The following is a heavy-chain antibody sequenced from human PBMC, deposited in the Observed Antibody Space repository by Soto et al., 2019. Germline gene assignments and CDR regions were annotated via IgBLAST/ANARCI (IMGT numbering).Heavy chain of an antibody. Sequence: QVQLQESGPGLVKPSETLSLTCTVSGGSISSYYWSWIRQPPGKGLEWIGYIYYSGSTNYNPSLMSRVTISVDTSKNQFSLKMSSVTAADTAVYYCARSKAVAGTRWYFDLWGRGALVTVSS. J-gene: IGHJ2*01. CDR3: ARSKAVAGTRWYFDL. CDR1: GGSISSYY. V-gene: IGHV4-59*08. CDR2: IYYSGST. D-gene: IGHD6-19*01.